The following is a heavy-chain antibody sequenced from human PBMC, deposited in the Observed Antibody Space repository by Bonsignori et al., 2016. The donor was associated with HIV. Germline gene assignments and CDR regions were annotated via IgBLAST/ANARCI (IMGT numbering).Heavy chain of an antibody. CDR2: IYYSGST. J-gene: IGHJ5*02. D-gene: IGHD2-15*01. Sequence: PGKGLEWIGYIYYSGSTYYNPSLKSRVTISVDTSKNQFSLKLSSVTAADTAVYYCARDSLYLFDPWGQGTLVTVSS. CDR3: ARDSLYLFDP. V-gene: IGHV4-30-4*01.